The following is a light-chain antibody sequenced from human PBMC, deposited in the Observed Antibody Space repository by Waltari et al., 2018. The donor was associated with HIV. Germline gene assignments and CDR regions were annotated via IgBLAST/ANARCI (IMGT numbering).Light chain of an antibody. V-gene: IGKV2-28*01. J-gene: IGKJ4*01. Sequence: DIVMTQSPLSLSVTPGEPASLSCRSSQSLLRSNGYIVVDWYLQKPGQSTQLLLYLGSNRASGVPERFSGSGSATDFTLEISRVEAEDVGIYYCMQALESPLTFGGGTRVEI. CDR1: QSLLRSNGYIV. CDR3: MQALESPLT. CDR2: LGS.